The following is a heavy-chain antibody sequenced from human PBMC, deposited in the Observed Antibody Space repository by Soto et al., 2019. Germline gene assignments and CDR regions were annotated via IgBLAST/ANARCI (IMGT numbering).Heavy chain of an antibody. CDR3: SRHYCSGGSCYYYGMDV. J-gene: IGHJ6*02. Sequence: SETLSLTCTVSGRSISSSGHYWGWVRQPPGKGLEWIGTIHYSGDAYYNPSLKSRVSISVDTSKSQFSLKLNSVTAADTALYYCSRHYCSGGSCYYYGMDVWGQGTTVTVS. CDR1: GRSISSSGHY. CDR2: IHYSGDA. V-gene: IGHV4-39*01. D-gene: IGHD2-15*01.